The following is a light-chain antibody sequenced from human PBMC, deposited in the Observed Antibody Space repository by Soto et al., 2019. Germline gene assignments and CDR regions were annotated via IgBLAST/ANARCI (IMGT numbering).Light chain of an antibody. J-gene: IGLJ7*01. Sequence: QSALTQPASVSGSPGQSITISCTGASSDVGAFNYVSWYQQHPGKAPKLLIYEVSNRPSGLSNRFSGSKSGNTASLTISGLQAEDEADYYCSSYTSSSTAVFGGGTQLTVL. CDR2: EVS. CDR3: SSYTSSSTAV. V-gene: IGLV2-14*01. CDR1: SSDVGAFNY.